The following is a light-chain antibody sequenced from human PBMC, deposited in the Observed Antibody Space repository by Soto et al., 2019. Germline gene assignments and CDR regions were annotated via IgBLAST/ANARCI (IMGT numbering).Light chain of an antibody. CDR2: AAS. CDR1: QSISSY. V-gene: IGKV1-39*01. J-gene: IGKJ1*01. CDR3: QHYNSYSEA. Sequence: DIQMTQSPSSVSASVGDRGTITCRASQSISSYLNWYQQKPGKAPKLLIYAASSLQSGVPSRFSGSGSGTEFTLTISSLQPDDFATYYCQHYNSYSEAFGQGTKVDIK.